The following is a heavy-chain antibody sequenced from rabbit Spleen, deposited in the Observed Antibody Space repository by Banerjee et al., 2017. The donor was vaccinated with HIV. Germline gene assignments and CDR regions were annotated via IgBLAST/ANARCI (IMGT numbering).Heavy chain of an antibody. D-gene: IGHD4-1*01. Sequence: QSLEESGGDRVKPGASLTLTCTASGFSFSNSYCMCWVRQAPGKGLECIACIYGGSGGVTYYANWVNGRFTISSHNAQNTLYLQLNSLTAADTGTYFCARDLAGVIGWNFKLWGPGSLVTVS. CDR3: ARDLAGVIGWNFKL. CDR1: GFSFSNSYC. V-gene: IGHV1S40*01. CDR2: IYGGSGGVT. J-gene: IGHJ4*01.